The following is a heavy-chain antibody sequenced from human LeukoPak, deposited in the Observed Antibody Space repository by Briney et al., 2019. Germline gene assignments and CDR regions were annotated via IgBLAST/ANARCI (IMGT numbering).Heavy chain of an antibody. CDR2: IYWDDDK. Sequence: SGPTLVKPTQTLTLTCTFSGFSLSTSGVGVGWIRQPPGKAREWLALIYWDDDKRYSPSLKSRLSITKDTSKNQVVLTMTNMDHVDTATYYCAHRDEVAAAGKGENNWFDPWGQGTLVTVSS. J-gene: IGHJ5*02. D-gene: IGHD6-13*01. V-gene: IGHV2-5*02. CDR3: AHRDEVAAAGKGENNWFDP. CDR1: GFSLSTSGVG.